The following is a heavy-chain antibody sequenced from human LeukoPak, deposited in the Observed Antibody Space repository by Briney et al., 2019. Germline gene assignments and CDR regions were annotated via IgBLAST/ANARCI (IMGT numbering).Heavy chain of an antibody. J-gene: IGHJ4*02. D-gene: IGHD3-22*01. V-gene: IGHV3-74*01. Sequence: PGGSLRLSCAASGFTVSSYWMYWVRQAPGKGVVWVSRINSDGSSTSFADSVKGRFTISRDNAKNTLYLQMNSLRVEGTAVYYCARVGSSGYWGQGTLVTVSS. CDR2: INSDGSST. CDR1: GFTVSSYW. CDR3: ARVGSSGY.